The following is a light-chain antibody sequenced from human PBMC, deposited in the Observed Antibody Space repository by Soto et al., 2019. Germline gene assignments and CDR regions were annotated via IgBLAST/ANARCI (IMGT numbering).Light chain of an antibody. CDR3: QQYNDLST. Sequence: DIQMTQSPSTLSVSVGDRFTITCRASQTIGTWLAWYQQKPAKAPKLLIYKASTLESGVPSRFSGSGSGTEFTLTISSLQADDFATYYCQQYNDLSTFGGGTKVDI. J-gene: IGKJ4*01. V-gene: IGKV1-5*03. CDR1: QTIGTW. CDR2: KAS.